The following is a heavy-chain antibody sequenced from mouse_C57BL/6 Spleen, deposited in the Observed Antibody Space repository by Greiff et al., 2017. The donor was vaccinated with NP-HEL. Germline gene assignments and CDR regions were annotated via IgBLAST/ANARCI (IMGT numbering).Heavy chain of an antibody. J-gene: IGHJ4*01. CDR3: AITTVVAPYAMDY. Sequence: EVKLVESGGGLVKPGGSLKLSCAASGFTFSDYGMHWVRQAPEKGLEWVAYISSGSSTIYYADTVKGRFTISRDNAKNTLFLQMTSLRSEDTAMYYCAITTVVAPYAMDYWGQGTSVTVSS. D-gene: IGHD1-1*01. CDR1: GFTFSDYG. V-gene: IGHV5-17*01. CDR2: ISSGSSTI.